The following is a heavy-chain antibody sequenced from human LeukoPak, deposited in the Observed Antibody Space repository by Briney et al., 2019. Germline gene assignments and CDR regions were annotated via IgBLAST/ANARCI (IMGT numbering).Heavy chain of an antibody. Sequence: ASVKVSCKVSGYTLTELSMHWVRQAPGKGLELMGGFDPEDGETIYAQKFQGRVTMTEDTSTDTAYMELSSLRSEDTAVYYCATPNYYDSSGYWVYWGQGTLVTVSS. CDR1: GYTLTELS. CDR2: FDPEDGET. D-gene: IGHD3-22*01. CDR3: ATPNYYDSSGYWVY. J-gene: IGHJ4*02. V-gene: IGHV1-24*01.